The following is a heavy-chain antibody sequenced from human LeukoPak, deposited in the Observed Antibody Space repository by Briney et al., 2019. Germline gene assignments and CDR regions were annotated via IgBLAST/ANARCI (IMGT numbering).Heavy chain of an antibody. J-gene: IGHJ4*02. Sequence: GGSLRLSCAASGFTFSSYGMSWVRQAPGKGLEWVSVIYSGGSTYYADSVKGRFTISRDNSKNTLYLQMNSLRAENTAVYYCARDSASGWGYFDYWGQGTLVTVSS. CDR1: GFTFSSYG. CDR2: IYSGGST. D-gene: IGHD6-19*01. CDR3: ARDSASGWGYFDY. V-gene: IGHV3-66*01.